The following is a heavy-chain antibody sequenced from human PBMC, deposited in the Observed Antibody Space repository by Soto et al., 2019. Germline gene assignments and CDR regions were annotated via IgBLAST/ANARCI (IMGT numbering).Heavy chain of an antibody. J-gene: IGHJ4*02. D-gene: IGHD5-12*01. Sequence: QVQLVESGGDVVQPGRSLRLSCAASGFTFSNYGMHWVRQAPGKGLEWVAVITNNGGSDHYADSLKGRFTISRDNSKNTRYLQMNMLRDENTAVYYCVRDAVQEANALDYRGQGTLATVSS. CDR2: ITNNGGSD. CDR3: VRDAVQEANALDY. CDR1: GFTFSNYG. V-gene: IGHV3-33*01.